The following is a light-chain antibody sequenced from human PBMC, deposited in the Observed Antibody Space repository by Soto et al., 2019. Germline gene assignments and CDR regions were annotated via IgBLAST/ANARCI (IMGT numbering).Light chain of an antibody. J-gene: IGLJ1*01. V-gene: IGLV2-14*01. CDR1: SSDVGGYNY. CDR2: EVT. Sequence: QSVLTQPASVSGSPGQSITISCTGTSSDVGGYNYVSWYQQRPGKDPKFMIYEVTNRPSGVSNRFSGSKSGNTASLTISGLQAEYEADYYCASYTSRGTRVFGTGTKLTVL. CDR3: ASYTSRGTRV.